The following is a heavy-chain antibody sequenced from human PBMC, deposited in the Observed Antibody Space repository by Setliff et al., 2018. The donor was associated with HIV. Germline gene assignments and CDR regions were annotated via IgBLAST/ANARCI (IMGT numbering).Heavy chain of an antibody. D-gene: IGHD6-19*01. Sequence: SETLSLTCTVSGDSITSPSSYWGWIRQPPGKGLEWIGNVHFGGNTYYTPSLDSRVTISVDTSKNQFSLKLSSLRSEDTAVYYCARGSCSGCYLSDYWGLGTLVTVSS. J-gene: IGHJ4*02. CDR1: GDSITSPSSY. CDR3: ARGSCSGCYLSDY. CDR2: VHFGGNT. V-gene: IGHV4-39*01.